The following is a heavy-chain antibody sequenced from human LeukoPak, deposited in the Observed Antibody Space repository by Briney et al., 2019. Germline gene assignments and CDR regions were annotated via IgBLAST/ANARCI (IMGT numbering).Heavy chain of an antibody. CDR1: GGSISSSSYY. CDR2: IYYSGST. D-gene: IGHD3-22*01. Sequence: SETLSLTCTVSGGSISSSSYYWGWIRQPPGKGLEWIGSIYYSGSTYYNPSLKSRVTISVDTSKNQFSLKLSSVTAADTAVYYCARLAYYYDSSGYYYVYYFDYWGQGTLVTVSS. CDR3: ARLAYYYDSSGYYYVYYFDY. V-gene: IGHV4-39*01. J-gene: IGHJ4*02.